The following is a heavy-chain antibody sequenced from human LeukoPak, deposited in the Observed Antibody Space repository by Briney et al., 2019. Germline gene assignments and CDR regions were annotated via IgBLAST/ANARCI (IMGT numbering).Heavy chain of an antibody. CDR3: ARWGGNRNYGLFDY. V-gene: IGHV4-34*01. Sequence: SETLSLTCAVYGGSFSGYYWSWIRQPPGRGLEWIGEINHSGSTNYNPSLKSRVTISVDTSKNQFSLKLSSVTAADTAVYYCARWGGNRNYGLFDYWGQGTLVTVSS. CDR1: GGSFSGYY. CDR2: INHSGST. D-gene: IGHD1-7*01. J-gene: IGHJ4*02.